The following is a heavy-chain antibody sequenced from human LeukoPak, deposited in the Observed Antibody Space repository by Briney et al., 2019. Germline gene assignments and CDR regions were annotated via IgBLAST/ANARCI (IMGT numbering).Heavy chain of an antibody. CDR1: GFTFSSCW. J-gene: IGHJ4*02. D-gene: IGHD4-23*01. CDR3: AAHVGNAGDFGY. Sequence: GGSLRLSCAASGFTFSSCWMTWVRQAPGKGLEWVANIKQDGSEKYYVDSVKGRFTISRGNAKNSLYLQMNSLRAEDTAVYYCAAHVGNAGDFGYWGQGTLVAVSS. CDR2: IKQDGSEK. V-gene: IGHV3-7*01.